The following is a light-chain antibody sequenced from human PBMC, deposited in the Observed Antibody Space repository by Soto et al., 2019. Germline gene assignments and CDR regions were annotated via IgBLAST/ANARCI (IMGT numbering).Light chain of an antibody. Sequence: IQMTQSPSTLSASVGDRVTITCRASLGIRSDLVWYQQKPGKAPKVLICAASTLQGGVPSRFSGSGSGTDFTLTISSLQPEDFAIYYCQQDYDYPWTFGQGTKVDIK. J-gene: IGKJ1*01. CDR2: AAS. CDR1: LGIRSD. CDR3: QQDYDYPWT. V-gene: IGKV1-6*01.